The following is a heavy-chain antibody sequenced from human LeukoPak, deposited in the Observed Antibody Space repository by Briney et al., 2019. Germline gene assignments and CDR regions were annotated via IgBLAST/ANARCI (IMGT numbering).Heavy chain of an antibody. CDR3: ARDRSGSYYGFDY. D-gene: IGHD1-26*01. CDR2: IIPIFGTA. CDR1: GGTFSSYA. V-gene: IGHV1-69*13. Sequence: RASVKASCKASGGTFSSYAISWVRQAPGQGLEWMGGIIPIFGTANYAQKFQGRVTITADESTSTAYMELSSLRSEDTAVYYCARDRSGSYYGFDYWGQGTLVTVSS. J-gene: IGHJ4*02.